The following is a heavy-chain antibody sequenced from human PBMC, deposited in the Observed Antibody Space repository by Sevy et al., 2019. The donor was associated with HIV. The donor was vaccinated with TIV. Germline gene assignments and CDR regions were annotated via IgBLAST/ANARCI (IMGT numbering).Heavy chain of an antibody. Sequence: GGSLRLSCAASGFTFSSYSMNWVRQAPGKGLEWVSSISSSSSYIYYADSVKGRFTISRDNAKNSLYLQMNSLRAEDTAGYYCARSSGDWIDAFDIWGQGTMVTVSS. CDR3: ARSSGDWIDAFDI. CDR1: GFTFSSYS. D-gene: IGHD2-21*02. J-gene: IGHJ3*02. CDR2: ISSSSSYI. V-gene: IGHV3-21*01.